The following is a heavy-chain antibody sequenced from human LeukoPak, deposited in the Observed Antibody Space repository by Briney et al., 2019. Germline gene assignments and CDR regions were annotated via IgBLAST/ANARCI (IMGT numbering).Heavy chain of an antibody. V-gene: IGHV1-2*02. CDR1: GYTFTSYY. Sequence: GASVKVSCKASGYTFTSYYMHWVRQAPGQGLEWMGWINPNSGGTKYAQKFQGRVTMTRDTSITTAYMELISLRSDDTALYYCARSLVPAVGFSSSWYSFDPWGQGTLVTVSS. CDR3: ARSLVPAVGFSSSWYSFDP. CDR2: INPNSGGT. J-gene: IGHJ5*02. D-gene: IGHD6-13*01.